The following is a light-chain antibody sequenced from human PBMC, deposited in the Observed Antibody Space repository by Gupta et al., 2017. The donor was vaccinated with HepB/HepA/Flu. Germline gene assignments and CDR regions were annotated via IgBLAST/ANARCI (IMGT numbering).Light chain of an antibody. J-gene: IGLJ2*01. V-gene: IGLV2-23*02. CDR2: EVS. Sequence: QSALTQPASVSGSPGQSITISCTGTSSDVGSYNLVSWYQQHPGKAPKLMIYEVSKRPSGVSNRFSGSKSGNTASLTISGPQAEDEADYYCCSHAGSSAVVFGGGTKLTVL. CDR1: SSDVGSYNL. CDR3: CSHAGSSAVV.